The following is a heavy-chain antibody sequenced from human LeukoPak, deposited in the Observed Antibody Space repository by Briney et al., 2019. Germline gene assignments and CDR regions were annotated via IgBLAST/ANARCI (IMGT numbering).Heavy chain of an antibody. Sequence: SETLSLTCTVSGGSISSYHWSWIRQPAGKGLEWIGRIYTSGSTNYNPSLKSRVTMSVDTSKNQFSLKLSSVTAADTAVYYCASGNLDSSSWYLIDYWGQGTLVTVSS. CDR1: GGSISSYH. CDR2: IYTSGST. J-gene: IGHJ4*02. CDR3: ASGNLDSSSWYLIDY. D-gene: IGHD6-13*01. V-gene: IGHV4-4*07.